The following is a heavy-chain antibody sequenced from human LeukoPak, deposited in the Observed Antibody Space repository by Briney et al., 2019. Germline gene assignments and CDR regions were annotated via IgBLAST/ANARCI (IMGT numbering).Heavy chain of an antibody. V-gene: IGHV3-7*01. Sequence: GGSLRLSCAASGLTFSSYWMSWVRQAPGKGLEWVANINQDGSEKYYVDSVEGRFNISRDNAKNSLYLQMNSLRAEDTAVYYCAREGFGEEYWGQGTLVTVSS. D-gene: IGHD3-10*01. CDR3: AREGFGEEY. CDR2: INQDGSEK. CDR1: GLTFSSYW. J-gene: IGHJ4*02.